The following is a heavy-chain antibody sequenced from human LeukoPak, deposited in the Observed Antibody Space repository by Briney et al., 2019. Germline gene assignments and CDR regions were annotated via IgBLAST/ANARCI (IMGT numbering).Heavy chain of an antibody. CDR1: GYTFTSYA. D-gene: IGHD2-2*01. J-gene: IGHJ5*02. CDR3: ARSPKPYCSSTSCYSWFDP. CDR2: IIPIFGTA. V-gene: IGHV1-69*13. Sequence: GASVKVSCKASGYTFTSYAISWVRQAPGQGLEWMGGIIPIFGTANYAQKFQGRVTITADESTSTAYMELSSLRSEDTAVYYCARSPKPYCSSTSCYSWFDPWGQGTLVTVSS.